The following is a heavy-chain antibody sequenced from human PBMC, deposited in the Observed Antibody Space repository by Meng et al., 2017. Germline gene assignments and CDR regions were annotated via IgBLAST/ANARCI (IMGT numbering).Heavy chain of an antibody. CDR2: INPKSGDT. D-gene: IGHD6-25*01. CDR1: GSNFPDYY. CDR3: ARDEDISAAGKLFGDY. V-gene: IGHV1-2*06. J-gene: IGHJ4*02. Sequence: QWQLVQAGVWGKNPGSSVKVSCKTAGSNFPDYYIHWVRRAPGQGLEWMGRINPKSGDTHYAQKFQARVTMTGDTSISTAYMELSGLRSDDTAMYYCARDEDISAAGKLFGDYWGQGTLVTVSS.